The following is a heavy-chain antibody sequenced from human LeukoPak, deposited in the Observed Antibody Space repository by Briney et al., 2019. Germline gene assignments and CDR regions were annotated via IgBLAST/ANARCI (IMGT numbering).Heavy chain of an antibody. D-gene: IGHD5-24*01. CDR3: ARVRRDGSEKYYLDC. CDR2: ISSSSSTI. Sequence: GGSLRLSCAASGFTVSSNYMNWVRQAPGKGLEWVSYISSSSSTIYYADSVKGRFTISRHNAKNSLYLQITRQRDADTAVSYGARVRRDGSEKYYLDCWGQGTLVTVSS. V-gene: IGHV3-48*02. J-gene: IGHJ4*02. CDR1: GFTVSSNY.